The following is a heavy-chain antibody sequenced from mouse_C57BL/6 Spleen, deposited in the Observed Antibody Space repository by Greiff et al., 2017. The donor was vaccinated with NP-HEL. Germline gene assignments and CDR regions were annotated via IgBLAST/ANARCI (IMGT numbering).Heavy chain of an antibody. CDR1: GFTFSDYY. CDR3: AREAYYSNYVDY. CDR2: INYDGSST. D-gene: IGHD2-5*01. V-gene: IGHV5-16*01. Sequence: EVKLMESEGGLVQPGSSMKLSCTASGFTFSDYYMAWVRQVPEKGLEWVANINYDGSSTYYLDSLKSRFIISRDNAKNILYLQMSSLKSEDTATYYCAREAYYSNYVDYWGQGTTLTVSS. J-gene: IGHJ2*01.